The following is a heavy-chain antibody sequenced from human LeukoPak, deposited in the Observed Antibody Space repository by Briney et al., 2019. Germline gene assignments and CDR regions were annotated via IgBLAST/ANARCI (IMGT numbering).Heavy chain of an antibody. J-gene: IGHJ4*02. Sequence: SETLSLTCTVSGGSISSYYWSWIRQPPGKGLEWIGYIYYSGSTNYNPSLKSRVTISVTTSKNQFSLKLSSVTAADTAVYYCARGNSYGTGGFGEIDYWGQGTLVTVSS. CDR3: ARGNSYGTGGFGEIDY. CDR2: IYYSGST. V-gene: IGHV4-59*01. CDR1: GGSISSYY. D-gene: IGHD5-18*01.